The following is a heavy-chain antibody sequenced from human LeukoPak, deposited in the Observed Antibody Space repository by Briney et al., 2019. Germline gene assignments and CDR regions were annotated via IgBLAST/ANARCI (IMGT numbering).Heavy chain of an antibody. CDR3: ANLHGDYRDY. Sequence: PGGSLRLSCAASGFTFKDYAMPWVRQAPGKGLEWVSGISWNSGNIGYADSVKGRFTISRDNAKNSLYLQMNSLRPEDTALYYCANLHGDYRDYWGQGTLVTVSS. J-gene: IGHJ4*02. V-gene: IGHV3-9*01. CDR1: GFTFKDYA. CDR2: ISWNSGNI. D-gene: IGHD4-17*01.